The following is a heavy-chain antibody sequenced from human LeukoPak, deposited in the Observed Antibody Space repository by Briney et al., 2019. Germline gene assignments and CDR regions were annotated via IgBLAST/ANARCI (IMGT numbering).Heavy chain of an antibody. J-gene: IGHJ6*04. Sequence: SETLSLTCAVYGGSFSGYYWSWIRQPPGRGLEWIGEINHSGSTNYNPSLKSRVTISVDTSKNQFSLKLSSVTAAGTAVYYCALRGRYSGYSYYYYGMDVWGKGTTVTVSS. V-gene: IGHV4-34*01. CDR3: ALRGRYSGYSYYYYGMDV. D-gene: IGHD5-12*01. CDR1: GGSFSGYY. CDR2: INHSGST.